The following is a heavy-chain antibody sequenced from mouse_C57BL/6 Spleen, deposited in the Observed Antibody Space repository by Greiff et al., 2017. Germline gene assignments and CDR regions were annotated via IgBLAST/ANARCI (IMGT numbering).Heavy chain of an antibody. CDR2: ISSGSSTI. CDR1: GFTFSDYG. J-gene: IGHJ4*01. Sequence: EVKLMESGGGLVKPGGSLKLSCAASGFTFSDYGMHWVRQAPEQGLEWVAYISSGSSTIYYADTVKGRFTISRDNAKNTLFLQMTRLRSEDTAMYYCARDYYYAMDYWGQGTSVTVSS. V-gene: IGHV5-17*01. CDR3: ARDYYYAMDY.